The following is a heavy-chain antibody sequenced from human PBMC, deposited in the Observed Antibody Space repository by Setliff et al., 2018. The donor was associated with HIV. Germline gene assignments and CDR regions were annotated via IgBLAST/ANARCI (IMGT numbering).Heavy chain of an antibody. CDR3: ASHCAGDCYEYFQY. Sequence: TLSLTCTVSGGSISSGGYYWSWIRQHPGKGLEWIGYIYYSGTIYYNPSLKSRAAISVDTSNNQFSLKLSSVTAACTAVYYCASHCAGDCYEYFQYWGQGTLVTVSS. J-gene: IGHJ1*01. D-gene: IGHD2-21*02. CDR1: GGSISSGGYY. CDR2: IYYSGTI. V-gene: IGHV4-31*03.